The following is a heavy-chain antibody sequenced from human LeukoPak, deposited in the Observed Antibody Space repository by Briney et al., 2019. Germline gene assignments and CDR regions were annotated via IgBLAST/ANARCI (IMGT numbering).Heavy chain of an antibody. V-gene: IGHV3-15*01. Sequence: GGSLRLSCAASGFTFSNAWMSWVRQAPGKGLEWVGRIKSKTDGGTTDYAAPVKGRFTISRDDSKNTLYLQMNSLRAEDTAVYYCARGARVRGITMIVVVITYFDYWGQGTLVTVSS. D-gene: IGHD3-22*01. J-gene: IGHJ4*02. CDR2: IKSKTDGGTT. CDR1: GFTFSNAW. CDR3: ARGARVRGITMIVVVITYFDY.